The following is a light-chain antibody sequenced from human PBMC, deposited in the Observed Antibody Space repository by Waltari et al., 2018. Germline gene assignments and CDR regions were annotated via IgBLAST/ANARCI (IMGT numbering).Light chain of an antibody. V-gene: IGLV2-14*03. CDR2: DVV. Sequence: SVLTQPASVSGSPGQSITISCRGTDNDIATYDYFPWYQQPPGQVPKLILYDVVLRPSGVSSRFSGSKSGNTATLTLFGLQAEDEADYYCSSYTTSGGLLFGGGTKLT. CDR1: DNDIATYDY. J-gene: IGLJ2*01. CDR3: SSYTTSGGLL.